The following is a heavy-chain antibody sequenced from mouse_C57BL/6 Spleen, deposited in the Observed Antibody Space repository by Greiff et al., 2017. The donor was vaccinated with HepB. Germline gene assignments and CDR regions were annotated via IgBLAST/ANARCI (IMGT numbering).Heavy chain of an antibody. CDR3: ARAVLGRGFAY. V-gene: IGHV1-69*01. Sequence: VQLQQPGAELVMPGASVKLSCKASGYTFTSYWMHWVKQRPGQGLEWIGEIDPSDSYTNYNQKFKGKSTLTVDKSSSTAYMQLSSLTSEDSAVYYCARAVLGRGFAYWGQGTLVTVSA. J-gene: IGHJ3*01. CDR1: GYTFTSYW. D-gene: IGHD4-1*01. CDR2: IDPSDSYT.